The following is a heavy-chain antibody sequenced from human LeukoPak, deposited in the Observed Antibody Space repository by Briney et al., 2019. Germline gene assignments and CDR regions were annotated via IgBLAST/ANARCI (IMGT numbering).Heavy chain of an antibody. CDR3: ARGLDLTAGEYYFDY. J-gene: IGHJ4*02. CDR2: ISYDGSNK. V-gene: IGHV3-30-3*01. Sequence: GRSLRLSCAASGFTFSSYAMHWVRQAPGKGLEWVAVISYDGSNKYYADPVKGRFTISRDNSKNTLYLQMNSLRAEDTAVYYCARGLDLTAGEYYFDYWGQGTLVTVSS. CDR1: GFTFSSYA. D-gene: IGHD7-27*01.